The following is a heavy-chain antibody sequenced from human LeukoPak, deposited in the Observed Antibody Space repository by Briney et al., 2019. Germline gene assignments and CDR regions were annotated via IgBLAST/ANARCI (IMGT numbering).Heavy chain of an antibody. D-gene: IGHD3-10*01. CDR2: ISYDGSNK. Sequence: GGSLRLSCAASGFTFSSYAMHWVRQAPGKGLEWVAVISYDGSNKYYADSVKGRFTISRDNSKNTLYLQMNSLRAEDTAVYYCAKGFLHYYYYYMDVWGKGTTVTVSS. CDR1: GFTFSSYA. J-gene: IGHJ6*03. CDR3: AKGFLHYYYYYMDV. V-gene: IGHV3-30*04.